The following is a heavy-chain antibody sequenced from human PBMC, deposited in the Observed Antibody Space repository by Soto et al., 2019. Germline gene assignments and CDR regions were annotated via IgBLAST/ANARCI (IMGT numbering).Heavy chain of an antibody. CDR1: GFTFSDYY. Sequence: QVQLVEFGGGLVKPGGSLRLSCAASGFTFSDYYMSWIRQAPGKGLEWVSYISNSGRTLYYADSMKGRFTISRDNAKNSLYLQINSLRSEDTAAYYCARDLVAVTGGVYSSSSGGYFFDFWGQRTLVTVSS. J-gene: IGHJ4*02. CDR3: ARDLVAVTGGVYSSSSGGYFFDF. V-gene: IGHV3-11*01. CDR2: ISNSGRTL. D-gene: IGHD6-6*01.